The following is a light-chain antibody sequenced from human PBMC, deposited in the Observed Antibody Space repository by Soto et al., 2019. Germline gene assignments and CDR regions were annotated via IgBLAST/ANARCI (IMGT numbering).Light chain of an antibody. CDR2: GAS. CDR1: QSVSSNY. Sequence: EIVLTQSPGTLSLSPGERATLSCRASQSVSSNYLAWYQQKSGQAPRLLIYGASIRASAIPDRFSGSGSGTDFTLTISRLEAEDFAVYYCQQYAVSRLTFGGGTKVEIK. J-gene: IGKJ4*01. CDR3: QQYAVSRLT. V-gene: IGKV3-20*01.